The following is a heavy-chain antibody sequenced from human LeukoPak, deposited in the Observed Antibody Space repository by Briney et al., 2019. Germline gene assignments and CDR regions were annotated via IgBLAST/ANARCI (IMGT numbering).Heavy chain of an antibody. CDR2: ISGSGGST. Sequence: GGSLRLSCAASGFTYSSYAMHWVRQAPGKGLEWVLGISGSGGSTYYADSVKGRFAISRDNSKNTLYLQMNSLRAEDTAVYYCARDSRYGYSNDYWGQGTLVTVSS. CDR1: GFTYSSYA. CDR3: ARDSRYGYSNDY. J-gene: IGHJ4*02. D-gene: IGHD5-18*01. V-gene: IGHV3-23*01.